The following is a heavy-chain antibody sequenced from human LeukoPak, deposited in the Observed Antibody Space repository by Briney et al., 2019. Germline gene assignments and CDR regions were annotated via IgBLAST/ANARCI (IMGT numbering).Heavy chain of an antibody. CDR3: ARDLIAAAGTDYFDY. CDR1: GFSFSTYN. D-gene: IGHD6-13*01. Sequence: PGGSLRLACAASGFSFSTYNMNWVRQAPGKGLEWVSSISSSSTYLYYTESVKGRFTVSRDNAKNSPFLQMNSLRAEDTAVYYCARDLIAAAGTDYFDYWGQGTLVTVSS. J-gene: IGHJ4*02. V-gene: IGHV3-21*01. CDR2: ISSSSTYL.